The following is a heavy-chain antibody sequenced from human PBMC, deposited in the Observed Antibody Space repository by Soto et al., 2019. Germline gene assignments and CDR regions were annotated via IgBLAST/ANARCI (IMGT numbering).Heavy chain of an antibody. J-gene: IGHJ4*02. Sequence: HPGGSLRLSCAASGFTFSTYAMSWVRQAPGKGLEWVSAISGSGGNSTFYGDSVKGRFAISRDNSKNTLYLQMNSLRAEDTAVYYCARDPKEGQLWLQGAYYFDYWGQGTLVTVSS. CDR1: GFTFSTYA. CDR3: ARDPKEGQLWLQGAYYFDY. D-gene: IGHD5-18*01. V-gene: IGHV3-23*01. CDR2: ISGSGGNST.